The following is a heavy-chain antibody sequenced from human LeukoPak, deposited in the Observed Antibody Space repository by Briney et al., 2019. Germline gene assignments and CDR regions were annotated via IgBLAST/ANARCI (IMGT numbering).Heavy chain of an antibody. Sequence: ASVKVSCKASGYTFTSYDINWVRQATGQGLEWMGWMNPNSGNTGYAQKFQGRVTMTRNTSISTAYVELSSLRSEDTAVYYCARATYYYGSGSYPLDYWGQGALVTVSS. CDR1: GYTFTSYD. D-gene: IGHD3-10*01. V-gene: IGHV1-8*01. J-gene: IGHJ4*02. CDR3: ARATYYYGSGSYPLDY. CDR2: MNPNSGNT.